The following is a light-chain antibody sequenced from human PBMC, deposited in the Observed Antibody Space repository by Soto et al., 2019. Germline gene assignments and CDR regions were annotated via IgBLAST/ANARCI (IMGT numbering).Light chain of an antibody. J-gene: IGLJ2*01. Sequence: QSALTQPRSVSGSPGQSVTISCTGTSSDVGGYNYVSWYQQHPGRAPKVMIYDVSKRPSGVSNRFSGSKSGNTASLTISGLQAEDEADYYCCSYAGSRGLVFGGGTKLTVL. CDR2: DVS. CDR1: SSDVGGYNY. V-gene: IGLV2-11*01. CDR3: CSYAGSRGLV.